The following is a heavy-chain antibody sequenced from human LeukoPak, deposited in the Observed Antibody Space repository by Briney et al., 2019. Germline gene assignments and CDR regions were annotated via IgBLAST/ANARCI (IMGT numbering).Heavy chain of an antibody. CDR3: AKAGSIRFDY. Sequence: QSGGSLRLSCAASGFTFSSSAMSWVRQAPGKGLEWVSGISGSGGSTYYADSVKGRFTISRDNSKNTLYLQMNSLRAEDTAAYYCAKAGSIRFDYWGQGTLVTVSS. CDR2: ISGSGGST. D-gene: IGHD1-26*01. J-gene: IGHJ4*02. CDR1: GFTFSSSA. V-gene: IGHV3-23*01.